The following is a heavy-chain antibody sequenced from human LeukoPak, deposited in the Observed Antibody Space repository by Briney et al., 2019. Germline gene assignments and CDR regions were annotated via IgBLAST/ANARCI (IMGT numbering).Heavy chain of an antibody. V-gene: IGHV4-39*01. CDR1: GGSISSSSYY. D-gene: IGHD4-11*01. J-gene: IGHJ4*02. Sequence: SETLSLTCTVSGGSISSSSYYWGWIRQPPGKGLEWIGTIYYSGSTYYNPSLKSRVTISVDTSKNQFSLKLSSVTAADTAVYYCASRYDYSNYIDYWGQXTLVTVSS. CDR2: IYYSGST. CDR3: ASRYDYSNYIDY.